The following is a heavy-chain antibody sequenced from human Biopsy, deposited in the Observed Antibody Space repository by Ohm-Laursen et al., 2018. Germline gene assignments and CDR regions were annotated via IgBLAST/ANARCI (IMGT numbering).Heavy chain of an antibody. CDR1: GFSFSDYH. J-gene: IGHJ6*02. Sequence: GSLRLSCAASGFSFSDYHMRWIRQAPGRGLEWVSYISGGGTIYYGDSMKGRVTISRDSAKNSLYLQMLSLRAEDTAVYYCARDTRWSPYSMDVWGQGTTVTVSS. V-gene: IGHV3-11*01. D-gene: IGHD4-23*01. CDR2: ISGGGTI. CDR3: ARDTRWSPYSMDV.